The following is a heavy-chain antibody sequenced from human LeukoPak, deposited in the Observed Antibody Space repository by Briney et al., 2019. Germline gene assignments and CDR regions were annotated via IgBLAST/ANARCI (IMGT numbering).Heavy chain of an antibody. CDR1: GGSFSGYY. Sequence: PSETLSLTCAVYGGSFSGYYWSWIRQPPGKGLEWIGEIYHSGSTNYNPSLKSRVTISVDTSKNQFSLKLSSVTAADTAVYYCARHREGTGYYDSSGYFDYWGQGTLVTVSS. D-gene: IGHD3-22*01. V-gene: IGHV4-34*01. J-gene: IGHJ4*02. CDR3: ARHREGTGYYDSSGYFDY. CDR2: IYHSGST.